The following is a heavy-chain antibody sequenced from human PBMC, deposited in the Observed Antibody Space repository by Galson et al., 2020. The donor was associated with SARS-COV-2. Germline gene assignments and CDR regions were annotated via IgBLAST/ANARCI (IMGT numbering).Heavy chain of an antibody. V-gene: IGHV4-39*01. CDR1: GGSISSSSYY. Sequence: SETLSLTCTVSGGSISSSSYYWGWIRQPPGKGLEWIGSIYYSGSTYYNPSLKSRVTISVDTSKNQFSLKLSSVTAADTAVYYCARLRRVRVVTSLFDYWGQGALVSFAS. D-gene: IGHD3-22*01. CDR2: IYYSGST. CDR3: ARLRRVRVVTSLFDY. J-gene: IGHJ4*02.